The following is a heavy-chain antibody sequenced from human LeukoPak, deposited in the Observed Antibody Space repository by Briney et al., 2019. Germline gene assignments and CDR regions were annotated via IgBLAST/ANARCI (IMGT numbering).Heavy chain of an antibody. CDR2: ISSTSAYI. J-gene: IGHJ3*01. CDR3: ARDGRNSYYYDSFDV. D-gene: IGHD3-22*01. V-gene: IGHV3-21*01. Sequence: GGSLRLSCAGSGFALKSYSLSWVRQAPGKGLEWVSSISSTSAYIYYADSVKGRFTISRDNVGNVVYLQMNSLGAEDTAVYYCARDGRNSYYYDSFDVWGQGTMVTVSS. CDR1: GFALKSYS.